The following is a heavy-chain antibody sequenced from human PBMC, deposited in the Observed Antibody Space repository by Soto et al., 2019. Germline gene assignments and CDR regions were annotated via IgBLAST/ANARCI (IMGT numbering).Heavy chain of an antibody. V-gene: IGHV4-39*01. CDR1: GGSIGSSSYY. CDR2: IYYSGST. J-gene: IGHJ6*03. Sequence: PSETLSLTCTVSGGSIGSSSYYWGWIRQPPGKGLEWIGSIYYSGSTYYNPSLKSRVTISVDTSKNQFSLKLSSVTAADTAVYYCARLYCSGGSCYAYYYYYYMDVWGKGTTVTVSS. D-gene: IGHD2-15*01. CDR3: ARLYCSGGSCYAYYYYYYMDV.